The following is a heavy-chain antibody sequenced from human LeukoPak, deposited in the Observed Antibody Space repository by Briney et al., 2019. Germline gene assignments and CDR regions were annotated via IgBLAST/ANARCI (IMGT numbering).Heavy chain of an antibody. J-gene: IGHJ4*02. Sequence: GGSLRLSCAASGFTFDDYAMHWVRQAPGKGLEWVSGISWNSGSIGYADSVKGRFTISRDNAKNSLYLQMNSLRAEDTALYCCAPSIGLRYFDWLLYPLGKGHYDYWGQGTLVTVSS. V-gene: IGHV3-9*01. CDR2: ISWNSGSI. D-gene: IGHD3-9*01. CDR3: APSIGLRYFDWLLYPLGKGHYDY. CDR1: GFTFDDYA.